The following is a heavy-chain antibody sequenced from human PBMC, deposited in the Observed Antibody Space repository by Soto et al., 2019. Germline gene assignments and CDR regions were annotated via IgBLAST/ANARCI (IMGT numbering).Heavy chain of an antibody. CDR3: AHQPITMVRGVINNYFDY. CDR1: GFSLSTSGVG. V-gene: IGHV2-5*02. J-gene: IGHJ4*02. CDR2: IYWDDDK. D-gene: IGHD3-10*01. Sequence: GPTLVNPTQTLTLTCTFSGFSLSTSGVGVGWIRQPPGKALEWLALIYWDDDKRYSPSLKSRLTITKDTSKNQVVLTMTNMDPVDTATYYCAHQPITMVRGVINNYFDYWGQGTLVTVSS.